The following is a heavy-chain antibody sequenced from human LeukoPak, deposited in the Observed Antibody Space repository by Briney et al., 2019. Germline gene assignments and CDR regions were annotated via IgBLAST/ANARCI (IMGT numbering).Heavy chain of an antibody. CDR1: GFTFSSYE. CDR2: ISSSGSTI. D-gene: IGHD6-13*01. J-gene: IGHJ4*02. Sequence: GGSLRLSCAASGFTFSSYEMNWVRQAPGKGLEWVSYISSSGSTIYYADSVKGRFTISRDNSKNTLYLQMNSLRAEDTAVYYCAKDPPGYSSSWPDYWGQGTLVTVSS. CDR3: AKDPPGYSSSWPDY. V-gene: IGHV3-48*03.